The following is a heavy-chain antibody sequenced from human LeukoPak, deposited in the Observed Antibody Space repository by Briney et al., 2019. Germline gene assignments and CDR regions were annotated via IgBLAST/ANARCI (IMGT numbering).Heavy chain of an antibody. CDR2: IKEDGSEK. V-gene: IGHV3-7*01. Sequence: GGSLRLSCAASGFLFSRYWMSWVRQAPGKGLEWVANIKEDGSEKYYVESMKGRFTISRDNVKNSLYLQINSLRAGDTAVYYCARDSFETDIDYWGQGTLVTVSS. J-gene: IGHJ4*02. CDR1: GFLFSRYW. D-gene: IGHD1-14*01. CDR3: ARDSFETDIDY.